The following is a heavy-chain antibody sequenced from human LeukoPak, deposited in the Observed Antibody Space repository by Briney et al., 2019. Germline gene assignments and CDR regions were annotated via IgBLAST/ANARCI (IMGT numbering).Heavy chain of an antibody. CDR1: GHTFTGYC. D-gene: IGHD3-22*01. CDR3: ARDDFYYDSSGSIGY. CDR2: INPNSGGT. Sequence: GASVKVSCKASGHTFTGYCMHWVRQAPGQGLEWMGRINPNSGGTNYAQKFQGRVTMTRDTSISTAYIELSRLRSDDTAVYYCARDDFYYDSSGSIGYWGQGTLVTVSS. V-gene: IGHV1-2*06. J-gene: IGHJ4*02.